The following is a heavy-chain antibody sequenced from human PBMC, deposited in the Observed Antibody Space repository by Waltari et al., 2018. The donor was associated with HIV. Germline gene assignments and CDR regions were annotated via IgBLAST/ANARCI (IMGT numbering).Heavy chain of an antibody. D-gene: IGHD6-13*01. V-gene: IGHV3-21*02. CDR3: ARDSRGTSWSLNWFDP. CDR1: GFTFSDYT. CDR2: ISSSGSFI. Sequence: EVQLVDAGGGLVKPGGSLRLSCAAPGFTFSDYTMNWVRQSPGKGLEWVSSISSSGSFIYYADSVKGRFTISRDNAQNSMYLQMNNLRADDSAMYYCARDSRGTSWSLNWFDPWGQGTLVTVSS. J-gene: IGHJ5*02.